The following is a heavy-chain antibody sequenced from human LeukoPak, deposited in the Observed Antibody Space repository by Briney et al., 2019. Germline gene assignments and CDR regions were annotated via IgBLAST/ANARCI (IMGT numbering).Heavy chain of an antibody. V-gene: IGHV1-46*01. CDR2: INPSGGST. D-gene: IGHD3-9*01. CDR3: AKGDNNILTGYYNSFDS. Sequence: ASVKVSCKASGYTFTSYYMHWVRQAPGQGLEWMGIINPSGGSTSYAQKFQGRVTMTRDTSTSTVYMELSSLRSEDTALFYCAKGDNNILTGYYNSFDSWGQGTLVTVSS. J-gene: IGHJ4*02. CDR1: GYTFTSYY.